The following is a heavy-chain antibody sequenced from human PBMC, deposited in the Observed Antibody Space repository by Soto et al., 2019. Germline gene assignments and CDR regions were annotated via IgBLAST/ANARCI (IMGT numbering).Heavy chain of an antibody. CDR3: ARAHRTDVYPLYT. V-gene: IGHV1-18*01. Sequence: QLQLVQSGAEVKKPGASVKVSCKASGYTFTNYGISWVRQAPGQGLEWMGWISGYTDNTNYAQKLQGRVTMTTDTSTNTAYMQLRSLISDDTAVYYCARAHRTDVYPLYTLDQGTIITVPS. CDR2: ISGYTDNT. CDR1: GYTFTNYG. J-gene: IGHJ3*02. D-gene: IGHD2-8*01.